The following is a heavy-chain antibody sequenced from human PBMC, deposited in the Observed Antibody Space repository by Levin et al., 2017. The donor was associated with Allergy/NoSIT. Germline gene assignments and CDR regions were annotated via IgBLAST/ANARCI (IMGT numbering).Heavy chain of an antibody. J-gene: IGHJ6*02. D-gene: IGHD6-19*01. CDR3: ARIPPYSSGWYRYYGMDV. CDR2: ISYDGSNK. CDR1: GFTFSSYA. Sequence: GESLKISCAASGFTFSSYAMHWVRQAPGKGLEWVAVISYDGSNKYYADSVKGRFTISRDNSKNTLYLQMNSLRAEDTAVYYCARIPPYSSGWYRYYGMDVWGQGTTVTVSS. V-gene: IGHV3-30-3*01.